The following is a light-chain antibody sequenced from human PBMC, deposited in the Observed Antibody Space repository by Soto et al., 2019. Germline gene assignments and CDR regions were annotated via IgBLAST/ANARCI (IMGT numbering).Light chain of an antibody. Sequence: EIVLTQCPGTLSLSPGERATLSCRASQSVSSSSLAWYHQKPGQAPRLLISGASSRATGIPDSFSGSGSGTEYTLTISRLEPEDFAVYYCQQYGSWFPFGPGTKVYIK. V-gene: IGKV3-20*01. J-gene: IGKJ3*01. CDR1: QSVSSSS. CDR3: QQYGSWFP. CDR2: GAS.